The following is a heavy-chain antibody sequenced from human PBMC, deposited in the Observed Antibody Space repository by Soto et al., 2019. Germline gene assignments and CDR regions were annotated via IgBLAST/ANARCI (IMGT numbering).Heavy chain of an antibody. J-gene: IGHJ6*02. D-gene: IGHD6-13*01. Sequence: QLQLQESGSGPVKPSQTLSLTCAVSGGSISSGGYSWSWIRQPPGKGLEWIGYIYHSGSTYYNPSLKSGVTISVDRSKNQFSLKLSSVTAADTAVYYCARVGSSSSSWYGDYGMDVWGQGTTVTVSS. CDR1: GGSISSGGYS. CDR3: ARVGSSSSSWYGDYGMDV. CDR2: IYHSGST. V-gene: IGHV4-30-2*01.